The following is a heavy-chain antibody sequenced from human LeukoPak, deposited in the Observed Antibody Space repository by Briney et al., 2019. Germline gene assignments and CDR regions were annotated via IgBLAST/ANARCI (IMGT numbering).Heavy chain of an antibody. D-gene: IGHD1-26*01. CDR1: GFTVSYNC. Sequence: GGSLRLSCAASGFTVSYNCMSWVRQAPGKGLEWVSVIYSGGSTYYAESVKGRFTISRDNSKNTLYLQMNSLRAEDTAVYYCARANGGSYPENYFDYWGQGTLVTVSS. CDR3: ARANGGSYPENYFDY. CDR2: IYSGGST. J-gene: IGHJ4*02. V-gene: IGHV3-53*01.